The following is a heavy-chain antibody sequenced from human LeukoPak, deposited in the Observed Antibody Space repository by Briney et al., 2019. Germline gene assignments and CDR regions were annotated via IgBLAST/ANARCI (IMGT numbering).Heavy chain of an antibody. CDR3: ASGSPGYYDFWSGYSKSYYYYGMDV. V-gene: IGHV4-59*08. Sequence: SETLSLTCTVAGGSLSSYYWSWIRQPPGKGLEWIGYIYYSGSTNYNPSLKSRGTISVDTSKNQFSLKLSSVTAADTAVYYCASGSPGYYDFWSGYSKSYYYYGMDVWGQGTTVTVSS. CDR2: IYYSGST. J-gene: IGHJ6*02. D-gene: IGHD3-3*01. CDR1: GGSLSSYY.